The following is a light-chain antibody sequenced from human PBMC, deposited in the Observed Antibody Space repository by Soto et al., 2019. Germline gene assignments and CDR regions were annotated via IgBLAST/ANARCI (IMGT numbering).Light chain of an antibody. V-gene: IGLV2-14*01. CDR2: DVS. CDR1: SSDVGGYNY. CDR3: SSYTTSNTRQIV. Sequence: QSVLAQPASVSGSPGQSITISCTGTSSDVGGYNYASWYQQHPGKAPKFMIYDVSNRPSGVSNRFSGSKSGNTASPTISGLQAEDEADYYCSSYTTSNTRQIVFGTGTKVTVL. J-gene: IGLJ1*01.